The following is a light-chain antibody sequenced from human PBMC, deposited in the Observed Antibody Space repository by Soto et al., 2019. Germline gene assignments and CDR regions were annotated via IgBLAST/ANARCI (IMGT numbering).Light chain of an antibody. CDR1: QSVSSY. CDR3: QQRSHSPRMYT. CDR2: DAS. V-gene: IGKV3-11*01. Sequence: EIVLTQSPATLSLSPGERATLSCRASQSVSSYLACYQQKPRQAPRLLIYDASNRATGIPARFSGSGSGTDFTLTISSLEPEDFAVYYCQQRSHSPRMYTFGQGTKLEIK. J-gene: IGKJ2*01.